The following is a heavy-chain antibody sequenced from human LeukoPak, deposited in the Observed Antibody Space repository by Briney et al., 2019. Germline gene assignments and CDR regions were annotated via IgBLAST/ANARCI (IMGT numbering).Heavy chain of an antibody. CDR1: GFTFSSYS. V-gene: IGHV3-21*04. J-gene: IGHJ4*02. Sequence: GGSLRLSCAASGFTFSSYSMNWVRQAPGKGLEWVSSISSSSSYIYYADSVKGRFTISRDNAKNSLYLQMNSLRSEDTAVYYCARRAPPDPLDYWAREPWSPSPQ. CDR3: ARRAPPDPLDY. CDR2: ISSSSSYI.